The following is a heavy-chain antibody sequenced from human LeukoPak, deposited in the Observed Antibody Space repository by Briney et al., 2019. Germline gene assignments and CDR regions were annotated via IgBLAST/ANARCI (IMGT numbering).Heavy chain of an antibody. J-gene: IGHJ4*02. CDR2: IKQDGSEK. Sequence: PGGSLRLSCGASGFTFNTYWMSWVRQTPGKGLEWVASIKQDGSEKYYVDSVKGRFTISRDNAKNSLHLQMDSLRAEDTAVYYCARGPLTYCSITSCSLDFWGQGTLVTVSS. CDR3: ARGPLTYCSITSCSLDF. V-gene: IGHV3-7*01. D-gene: IGHD2-2*01. CDR1: GFTFNTYW.